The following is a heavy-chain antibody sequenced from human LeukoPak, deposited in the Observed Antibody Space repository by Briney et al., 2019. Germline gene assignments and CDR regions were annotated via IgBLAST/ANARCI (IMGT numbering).Heavy chain of an antibody. J-gene: IGHJ6*03. CDR2: MNPNSGNT. Sequence: ASVKVSCKASGYTSTSYDINWVRQATGQGLEWMGWMNPNSGNTGYAQKFQGRVTMTRNTSISTAYMELSSLRSEDTAVYYCARDMYYYDSSGYAAYYMDVWGKGTTVTVSS. CDR1: GYTSTSYD. V-gene: IGHV1-8*01. D-gene: IGHD3-22*01. CDR3: ARDMYYYDSSGYAAYYMDV.